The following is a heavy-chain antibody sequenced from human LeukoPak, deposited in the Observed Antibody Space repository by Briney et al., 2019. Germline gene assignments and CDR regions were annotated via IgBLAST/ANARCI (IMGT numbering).Heavy chain of an antibody. Sequence: GGSLRLSCAASGFTFNNYWMSWVRQAPGKGLEWVANIKQDGREKYYVDSVKGRFTISRDNAKNSLYLQMHSLRAEDTAVYYCARVAGRDYFDYWGQGTLVTVSS. CDR2: IKQDGREK. D-gene: IGHD6-19*01. J-gene: IGHJ4*02. CDR3: ARVAGRDYFDY. CDR1: GFTFNNYW. V-gene: IGHV3-7*01.